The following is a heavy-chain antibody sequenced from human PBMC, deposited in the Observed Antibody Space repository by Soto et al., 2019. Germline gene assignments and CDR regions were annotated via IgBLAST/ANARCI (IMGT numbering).Heavy chain of an antibody. CDR2: ITWNGGDI. V-gene: IGHV3-9*01. CDR1: GFTFEDYA. J-gene: IGHJ4*02. Sequence: EVQLVESGGGLVQPGRSLRLSCAASGFTFEDYAMHCVRQAPGKGLEWGSGITWNGGDIAYADSVKGRFTMSRDNAKRSLCLQMSSLRPEDTALYDCAKTRYPSSSGYFDYWGQGTLVNVSS. CDR3: AKTRYPSSSGYFDY. D-gene: IGHD6-6*01.